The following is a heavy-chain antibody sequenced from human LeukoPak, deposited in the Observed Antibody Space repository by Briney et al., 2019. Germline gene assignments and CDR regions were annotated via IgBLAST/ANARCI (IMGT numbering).Heavy chain of an antibody. CDR3: AKDGDGVSVMPFDY. CDR2: IKQDGSEK. CDR1: GFTFTSYW. J-gene: IGHJ4*02. Sequence: GGSLRLSCAASGFTFTSYWMSWVRQAPGKGLEWVANIKQDGSEKHYLDSVKGRFTISRDNAKSSLYLQMNTLRAEDTAIYYCAKDGDGVSVMPFDYWGQGTLVTVSS. V-gene: IGHV3-7*01. D-gene: IGHD2-2*01.